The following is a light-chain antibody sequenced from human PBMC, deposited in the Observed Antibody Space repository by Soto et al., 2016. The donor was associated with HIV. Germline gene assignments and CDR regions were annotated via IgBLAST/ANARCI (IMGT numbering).Light chain of an antibody. CDR1: RSLLHTDGKTY. CDR2: EVS. J-gene: IGKJ5*01. V-gene: IGKV2D-29*01. CDR3: MQALQTPLS. Sequence: DIVMTQTPPILSVTPGQPASISCKSSRSLLHTDGKTYLYWYLQKPGQPPHLLIYEVSNRFSGVPDRFSGSGSGTDFSLKISRVEAEDVGFYYCMQALQTPLSFGQGTRLEIK.